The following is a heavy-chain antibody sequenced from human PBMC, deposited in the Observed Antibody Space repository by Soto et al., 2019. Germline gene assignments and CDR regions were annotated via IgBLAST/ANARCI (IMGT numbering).Heavy chain of an antibody. CDR3: ARVSYGDYAFDY. Sequence: GASVKVSCKASGYTFTSYYMHWVRQAPGQGLEWMGIINPSGGSTSYAQKFQGRVTMTRDTSTSTVYMELSSQRSEDTAVYYCARVSYGDYAFDYWGQGTLVTVSS. CDR1: GYTFTSYY. D-gene: IGHD4-17*01. V-gene: IGHV1-46*01. CDR2: INPSGGST. J-gene: IGHJ4*02.